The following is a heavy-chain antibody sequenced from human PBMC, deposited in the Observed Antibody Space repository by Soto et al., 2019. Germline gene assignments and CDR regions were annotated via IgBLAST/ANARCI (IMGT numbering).Heavy chain of an antibody. CDR3: ARDKADKDCISTSCFRPLDC. D-gene: IGHD2-2*01. J-gene: IGHJ4*02. Sequence: WRSLRLSCAPSGFTLIAHTISCFRHSPLKCLEWVSYIGTDTVTKHYPDSVRGRFTISRDNAKNSLYLQMGSLRDEDTAVYYCARDKADKDCISTSCFRPLDCWGQGTLVTVSS. CDR1: GFTLIAHT. V-gene: IGHV3-48*02. CDR2: IGTDTVTK.